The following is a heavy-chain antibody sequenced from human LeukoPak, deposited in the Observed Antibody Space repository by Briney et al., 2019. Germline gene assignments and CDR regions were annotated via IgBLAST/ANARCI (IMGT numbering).Heavy chain of an antibody. V-gene: IGHV3-23*01. J-gene: IGHJ4*02. CDR2: ISGSGGST. CDR1: GFTFSSYA. Sequence: GGSLRLSCAASGFTFSSYAMSWVRQAPGKGLEWVSAISGSGGSTYYADSVKGRFTISRDNSKNTLYRQMNSLRAEDTAVYYCAKTKYSSGWYGYWGQGTLVTVSS. D-gene: IGHD6-19*01. CDR3: AKTKYSSGWYGY.